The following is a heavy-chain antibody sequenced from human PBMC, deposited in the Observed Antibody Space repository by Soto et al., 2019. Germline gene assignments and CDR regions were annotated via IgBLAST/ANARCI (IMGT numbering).Heavy chain of an antibody. CDR2: ISYDGKQT. Sequence: GGSLRLSCGAPGVTFKDYGMHWVRQAPGKGLEWVAVISYDGKQTYYADSVKGRFTISKDKSKRTLFLQMNSLRVDDTAGYYCARDGWGSNWYFDLWGRGTLVT. D-gene: IGHD3-16*01. J-gene: IGHJ2*01. V-gene: IGHV3-30*03. CDR1: GVTFKDYG. CDR3: ARDGWGSNWYFDL.